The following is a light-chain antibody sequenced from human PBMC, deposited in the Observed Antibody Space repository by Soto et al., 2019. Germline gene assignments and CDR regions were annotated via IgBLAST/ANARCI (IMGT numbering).Light chain of an antibody. Sequence: EIVLTQSPVTLSLSPGERATLSCRASQSVTNSLAWYQQKPGQAPRLLVYGASTRATDIPPRFSGSGSGTEFTLTISSLQSEDFAIYYCQQYNNWPRTFGQGTKVDIK. CDR3: QQYNNWPRT. CDR2: GAS. CDR1: QSVTNS. J-gene: IGKJ1*01. V-gene: IGKV3-15*01.